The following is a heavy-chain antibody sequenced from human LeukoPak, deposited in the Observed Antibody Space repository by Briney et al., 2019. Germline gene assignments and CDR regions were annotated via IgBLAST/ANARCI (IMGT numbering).Heavy chain of an antibody. CDR1: DDSMSSYY. Sequence: SSETLSLTCTVSDDSMSSYYWNWIRQPPGKGLEWIGYVYYSGGTNYNPSLKSRVTISLDTSKNQFSLKLSSVTAADTAVYYCARRASTAPPYYFDYWGQGTLVTVSS. CDR2: VYYSGGT. D-gene: IGHD5-18*01. J-gene: IGHJ4*02. CDR3: ARRASTAPPYYFDY. V-gene: IGHV4-59*01.